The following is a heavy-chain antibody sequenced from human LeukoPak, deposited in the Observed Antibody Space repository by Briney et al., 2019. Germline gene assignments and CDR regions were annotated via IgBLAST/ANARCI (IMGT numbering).Heavy chain of an antibody. CDR3: ARGHIGMDV. V-gene: IGHV3-48*03. CDR1: GFTFSSYE. D-gene: IGHD5-12*01. J-gene: IGHJ6*04. CDR2: ISSSGSSI. Sequence: GGSLRLSCAASGFTFSSYEMNWVRQPPGKGLEWVSYISSSGSSIYSADSVKGRFTISRDNAKNSLSLQMNRLRAEDTAVYYCARGHIGMDVWGKGTTVTVSS.